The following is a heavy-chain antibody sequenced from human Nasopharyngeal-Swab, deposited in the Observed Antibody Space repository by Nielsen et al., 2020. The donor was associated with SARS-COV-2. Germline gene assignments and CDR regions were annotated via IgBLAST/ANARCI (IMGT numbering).Heavy chain of an antibody. CDR1: GGSISSSSYY. CDR2: IYYSGST. D-gene: IGHD1-26*01. Sequence: SETLSLTCTVSGGSISSSSYYWGWIRQPPGKGLEWIGYIYYSGSTYYNPSLKSRVTISVDTSKNQFSLKLSSVTAADTAVYYCARVRRELPNFDYWGQGTLVTVSS. CDR3: ARVRRELPNFDY. J-gene: IGHJ4*02. V-gene: IGHV4-30-4*08.